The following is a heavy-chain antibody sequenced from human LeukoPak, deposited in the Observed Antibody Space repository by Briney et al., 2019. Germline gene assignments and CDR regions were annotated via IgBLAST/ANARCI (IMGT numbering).Heavy chain of an antibody. Sequence: GASVKVSCKASGGTFSSYAISWVRQAPGQGLEWMGGIIPIFGTANYAQKFQGRVTITADESTSTAYMELSSLRSEDTAVYYCARDSSVNVWFDPWGQGTLVTVSS. CDR2: IIPIFGTA. CDR1: GGTFSSYA. CDR3: ARDSSVNVWFDP. J-gene: IGHJ5*02. V-gene: IGHV1-69*13. D-gene: IGHD6-19*01.